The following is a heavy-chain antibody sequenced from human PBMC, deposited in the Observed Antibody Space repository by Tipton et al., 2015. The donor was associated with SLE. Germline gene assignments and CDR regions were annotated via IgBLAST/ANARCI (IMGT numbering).Heavy chain of an antibody. D-gene: IGHD1-26*01. CDR3: AGSSGSYYKDWFDP. CDR2: INPNSGGT. CDR1: GYTFTGYY. Sequence: QSGAEVKKPGASVKVSCKASGYTFTGYYMHWVRQAPGQGLEWMGRINPNSGGTNYAQKFQGRVTMTRDTSISTAYMELSRLRSDDTAVYYCAGSSGSYYKDWFDPWGQGTLVTVPS. V-gene: IGHV1-2*06. J-gene: IGHJ5*02.